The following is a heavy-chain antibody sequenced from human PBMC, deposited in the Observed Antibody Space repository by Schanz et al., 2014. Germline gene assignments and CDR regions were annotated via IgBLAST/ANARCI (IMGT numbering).Heavy chain of an antibody. CDR2: ISGDHRNT. D-gene: IGHD2-15*01. CDR3: AKSHESGRGGRCSRECFDY. Sequence: EVQLLESGGGSVQPGGSLRLSCAASGFTFSSYAMTWVRQAPGMGLEWVSAISGDHRNTFYADSVKGRFTISRDNSKSTHYLQMNSLRAEDTAVYYCAKSHESGRGGRCSRECFDYWGQGTLVTVSS. CDR1: GFTFSSYA. V-gene: IGHV3-23*01. J-gene: IGHJ4*02.